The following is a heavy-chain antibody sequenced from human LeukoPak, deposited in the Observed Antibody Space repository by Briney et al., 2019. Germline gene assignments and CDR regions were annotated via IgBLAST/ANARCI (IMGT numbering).Heavy chain of an antibody. Sequence: GGSLRLSCVASGFTFSTYAMSWVRQAPGKGLECVSGLSGRSGYIYYADSVKGRFTISRDNSKNTLYLQMNSLRAEDAAVYYCAKDSVAGNGKYDAFDIWGQGTMVAVSS. CDR2: LSGRSGYI. CDR1: GFTFSTYA. V-gene: IGHV3-23*01. D-gene: IGHD6-19*01. J-gene: IGHJ3*02. CDR3: AKDSVAGNGKYDAFDI.